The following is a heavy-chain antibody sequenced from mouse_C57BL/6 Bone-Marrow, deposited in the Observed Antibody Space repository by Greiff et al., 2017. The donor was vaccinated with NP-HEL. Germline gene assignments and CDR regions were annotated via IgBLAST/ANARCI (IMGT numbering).Heavy chain of an antibody. CDR3: AREYYGSSYKYFDV. CDR1: GFTFSSYA. V-gene: IGHV5-4*01. CDR2: ISDGGSYT. J-gene: IGHJ1*03. Sequence: EVQGVESGGGLVKPGGSLKLSCAASGFTFSSYAMSWVRQTPEKRLEWVATISDGGSYTYYPDNVKGRFTISRDNAKNNLYLQMSHLKSEDTAMYYCAREYYGSSYKYFDVWGTGTTVTVSS. D-gene: IGHD1-1*01.